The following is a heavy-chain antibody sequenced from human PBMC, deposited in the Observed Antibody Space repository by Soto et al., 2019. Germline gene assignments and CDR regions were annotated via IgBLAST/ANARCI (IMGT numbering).Heavy chain of an antibody. Sequence: RASVKVSCKASGFTFTSSAVQWVDQARGLRLEWIGWIVVGSGNTNYAQKCQERVTIARDMSTSTAYMELSSLRSEDTTVYYCAAGLYYDILAGRRANYYDGMDVWGQETTVTVSS. CDR2: IVVGSGNT. CDR1: GFTFTSSA. J-gene: IGHJ6*02. V-gene: IGHV1-58*01. CDR3: AAGLYYDILAGRRANYYDGMDV. D-gene: IGHD3-9*01.